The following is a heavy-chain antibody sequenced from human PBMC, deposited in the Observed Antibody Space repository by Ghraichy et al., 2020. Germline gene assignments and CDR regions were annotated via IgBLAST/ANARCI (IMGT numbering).Heavy chain of an antibody. V-gene: IGHV4-34*01. D-gene: IGHD2-2*01. CDR2: INHSGST. J-gene: IGHJ1*01. CDR3: ARGLGVVVPAALIGYFQH. Sequence: SETLSLTCAVYGGSFSGYYWSWIRQPPGKGLEWIGEINHSGSTNYNPSLKSRVTISVDTSKNQFSLKLSSVTAADTAVYYCARGLGVVVPAALIGYFQHWGQGTLVTVSS. CDR1: GGSFSGYY.